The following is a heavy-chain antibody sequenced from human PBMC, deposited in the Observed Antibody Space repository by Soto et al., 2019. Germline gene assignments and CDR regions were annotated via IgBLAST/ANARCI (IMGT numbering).Heavy chain of an antibody. J-gene: IGHJ6*02. V-gene: IGHV5-10-1*01. D-gene: IGHD3-22*01. Sequence: GESQTRSYKGCGCRFSGYWIRRARQMHGKVLEWRGRVDPSDAYTTYSTSFQGNVTISADKSISTAYLQWSSLKASDTAMYYCARHNSSGNHYYNYGMDFWGQGTTVTVSS. CDR2: VDPSDAYT. CDR1: GCRFSGYW. CDR3: ARHNSSGNHYYNYGMDF.